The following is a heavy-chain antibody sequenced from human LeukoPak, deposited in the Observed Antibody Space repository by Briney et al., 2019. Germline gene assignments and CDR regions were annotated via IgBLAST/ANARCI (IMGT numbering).Heavy chain of an antibody. CDR2: ISDSANTI. D-gene: IGHD3-16*01. V-gene: IGHV3-11*01. Sequence: PGGSLRLSCAASGFTFSDYYMNWIRQAPGKGLEWISYISDSANTIYYADSMKGRFTISRDNAKNSLYLQMNSLRAEDTAVYYCAKAPGGIVGYWGQGTLVTVSS. CDR3: AKAPGGIVGY. J-gene: IGHJ4*02. CDR1: GFTFSDYY.